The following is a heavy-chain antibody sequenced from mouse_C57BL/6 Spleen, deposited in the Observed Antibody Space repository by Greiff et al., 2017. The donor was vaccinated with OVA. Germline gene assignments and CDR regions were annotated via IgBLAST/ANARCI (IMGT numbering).Heavy chain of an antibody. CDR3: ARRNYDYPWYFDV. Sequence: EVQLQQSGPVLVKPGASVKMSCKASGYTFTDYYMNWVKQSHGKSLEWIGVINPYNGGTSYNQKFKGKATLTVDKSSSTAYMELNSLTSEDSAVYYCARRNYDYPWYFDVWGTGTTVTVSS. D-gene: IGHD2-4*01. CDR1: GYTFTDYY. CDR2: INPYNGGT. J-gene: IGHJ1*03. V-gene: IGHV1-19*01.